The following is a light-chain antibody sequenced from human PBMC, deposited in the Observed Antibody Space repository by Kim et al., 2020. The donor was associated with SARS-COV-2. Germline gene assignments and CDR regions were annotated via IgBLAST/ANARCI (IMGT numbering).Light chain of an antibody. Sequence: EIVLVQSPGTLSLSPGDRATLSCRASQSVRNKYLAWYQQKPGRAPRLLIYGASARATGIPDRFSGSGSGTDFTLTISRLEAEDFAVYYCQQYASSVRTFGQGTKVDIK. V-gene: IGKV3-20*01. CDR3: QQYASSVRT. J-gene: IGKJ1*01. CDR2: GAS. CDR1: QSVRNKY.